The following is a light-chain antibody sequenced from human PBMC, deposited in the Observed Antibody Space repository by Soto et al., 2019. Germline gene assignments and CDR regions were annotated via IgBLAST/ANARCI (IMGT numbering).Light chain of an antibody. Sequence: QAVVTQESSLTVSPGGTVTLTCGSSTGAVTGGHFPYWFQQKPGQAPRTLIYDTTNQHSWTPARFSGSLLGGKAALTLSGAQLEDEADYYCLLYFGGGRRPFGGGTKLTVL. CDR1: TGAVTGGHF. J-gene: IGLJ3*02. CDR3: LLYFGGGRRP. V-gene: IGLV7-46*01. CDR2: DTT.